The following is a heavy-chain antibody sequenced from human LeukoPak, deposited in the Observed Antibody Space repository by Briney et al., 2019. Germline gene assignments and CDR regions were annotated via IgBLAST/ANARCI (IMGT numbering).Heavy chain of an antibody. CDR2: ILPMLGTA. J-gene: IGHJ6*03. CDR1: GGALSDYT. D-gene: IGHD3/OR15-3a*01. Sequence: SVKVSCKASGGALSDYTISWVRQAPGQGLEWMGAILPMLGTAKYAQSLQGRVTITTDDSSSTVYMELSSLRFEDTASYFCARDGLLTRTGMGVWGKGTTVTVSS. CDR3: ARDGLLTRTGMGV. V-gene: IGHV1-69*16.